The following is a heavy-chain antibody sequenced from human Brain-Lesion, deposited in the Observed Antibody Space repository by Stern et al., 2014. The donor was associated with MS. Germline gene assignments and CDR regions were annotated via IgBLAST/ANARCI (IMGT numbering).Heavy chain of an antibody. CDR1: GASISSGTSY. J-gene: IGHJ4*02. Sequence: VQLVQSGPGLVKPSQTLSLTCTVSGASISSGTSYWSWIRQPAGGGLEWIGRLHASGATYYNPSLKSRVTISGDTSTTHFSLNLNPGTAADTAVYYCARGHWELLGNNYFDSWGQGTLVTVSS. CDR2: LHASGAT. V-gene: IGHV4-61*02. D-gene: IGHD1-26*01. CDR3: ARGHWELLGNNYFDS.